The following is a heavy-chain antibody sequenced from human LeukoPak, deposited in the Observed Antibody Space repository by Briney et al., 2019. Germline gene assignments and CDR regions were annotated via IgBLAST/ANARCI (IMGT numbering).Heavy chain of an antibody. J-gene: IGHJ5*02. CDR1: GGSFSGYY. CDR3: ARYLPRDWFDP. Sequence: SETLSLTCAVYGGSFSGYYWSWIRQPPGRGLEGIGEINHSGSTNYNPSLKSRVTISVDTSKNQFSLKLSSVTAADTAVYYCARYLPRDWFDPWGQGTLVTVSS. V-gene: IGHV4-34*01. CDR2: INHSGST. D-gene: IGHD2-2*01.